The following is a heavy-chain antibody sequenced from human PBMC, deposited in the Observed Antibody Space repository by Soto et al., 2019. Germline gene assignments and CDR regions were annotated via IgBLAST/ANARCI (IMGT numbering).Heavy chain of an antibody. J-gene: IGHJ4*02. Sequence: EVKLLESGGGLVQPGGSLRLSCAASGFIFSNYAMTWVRQAPGKGLEWVSSVSGSGNNTYYADSMKGHFTISRDNSKTTMYLQMNGLRPEDTAVYYCARTSRDIDWWGQGTLVTVSA. CDR3: ARTSRDIDW. D-gene: IGHD3-9*01. CDR1: GFIFSNYA. V-gene: IGHV3-23*01. CDR2: VSGSGNNT.